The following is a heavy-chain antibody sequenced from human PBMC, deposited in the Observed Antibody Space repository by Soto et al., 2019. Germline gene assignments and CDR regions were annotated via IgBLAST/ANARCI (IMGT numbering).Heavy chain of an antibody. Sequence: QVQLVQSGAEVKKPGASVKVSCKASGYTFTSYYMHWVRQAPGQGLEWMGIINPSGGSTRYAQAFKVRVTMTRDTSTSTVNMELRSLSSEDADVYYCARARRIFGSQRGGWFDPWGQGTLVTVSS. CDR3: ARARRIFGSQRGGWFDP. CDR2: INPSGGST. J-gene: IGHJ5*02. CDR1: GYTFTSYY. D-gene: IGHD3-3*01. V-gene: IGHV1-46*01.